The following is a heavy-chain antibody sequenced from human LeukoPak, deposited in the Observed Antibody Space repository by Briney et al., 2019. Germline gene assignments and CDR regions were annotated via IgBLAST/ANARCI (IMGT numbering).Heavy chain of an antibody. CDR1: GFTFSTYN. D-gene: IGHD1-26*01. CDR3: ARDLLGWELHYFDY. J-gene: IGHJ4*02. Sequence: GGSLRLSCAASGFTFSTYNMNWVRQAPGKGLEWVSSISGSSSYIYYADSVKGRFSISRDNAKNSLYLQMNSLRAEDTAVYYCARDLLGWELHYFDYWGQGTLATVSS. V-gene: IGHV3-21*01. CDR2: ISGSSSYI.